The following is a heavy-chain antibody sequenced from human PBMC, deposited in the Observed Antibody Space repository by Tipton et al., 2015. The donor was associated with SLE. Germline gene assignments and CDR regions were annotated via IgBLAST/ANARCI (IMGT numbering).Heavy chain of an antibody. Sequence: LRLSCTVSGGSISSYYWSWIRQPPGKGLEWIGYIYYSGSTNYNPSLKSRVTISVDTSKNQFSLKLSSVTAADTAVYYCAREVIAAARGGWFDPWGQGTLVTVSS. J-gene: IGHJ5*02. CDR1: GGSISSYY. D-gene: IGHD6-13*01. CDR2: IYYSGST. V-gene: IGHV4-59*01. CDR3: AREVIAAARGGWFDP.